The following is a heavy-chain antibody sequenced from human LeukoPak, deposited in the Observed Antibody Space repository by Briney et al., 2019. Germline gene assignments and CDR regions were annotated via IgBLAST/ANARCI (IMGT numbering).Heavy chain of an antibody. CDR3: ARGYGDYVRSYGMDV. CDR2: LYDSGDT. Sequence: GESLRLSCAASGFSVSTSYMSWVRQAPGKGLEYVSVLYDSGDTYYAESVKGRFTISRDNAKNPLYLQMNSLRAEDTAVYYCARGYGDYVRSYGMDVWGQGTTVTVSS. D-gene: IGHD4-17*01. CDR1: GFSVSTSY. V-gene: IGHV3-53*01. J-gene: IGHJ6*02.